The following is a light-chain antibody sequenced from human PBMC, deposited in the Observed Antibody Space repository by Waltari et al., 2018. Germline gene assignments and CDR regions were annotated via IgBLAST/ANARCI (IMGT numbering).Light chain of an antibody. CDR1: SSSVGSYNL. Sequence: QSALTQPASVSGSPGQSITVSCPGTSSSVGSYNLVSWYQHHPPKAPKLMIYEVSKRPSGVSNRFSGSKSGNTASLTISGLQPEDEADYYCCSYAGANTYVFGSGTKVTVL. CDR2: EVS. V-gene: IGLV2-23*02. CDR3: CSYAGANTYV. J-gene: IGLJ1*01.